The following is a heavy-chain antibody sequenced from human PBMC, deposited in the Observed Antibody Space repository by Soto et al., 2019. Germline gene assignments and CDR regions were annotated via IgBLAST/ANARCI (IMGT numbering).Heavy chain of an antibody. V-gene: IGHV3-30*18. CDR1: GFSFSSYG. CDR2: ISYDVTNK. Sequence: LSLLCAASGFSFSSYGMHWVSQAPGKGLEWVAVISYDVTNKYYADSVKGRFTISRDNSKNTLYLQMNSLRAEDTAVYYCAKDLRIAVAGTDYFDSWGQGTLVTVS. J-gene: IGHJ4*02. D-gene: IGHD6-19*01. CDR3: AKDLRIAVAGTDYFDS.